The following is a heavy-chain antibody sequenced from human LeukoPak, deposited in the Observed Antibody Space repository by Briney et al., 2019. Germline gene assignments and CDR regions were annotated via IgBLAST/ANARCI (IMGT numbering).Heavy chain of an antibody. Sequence: ASVKVSCKASGYTFTGYYMHCGRQAPGQGREGLGWINPNSGGTNYAQKFQGRVTMTRDTSISTAYMELSRLRSDDTAVYYCARRRYCTNGLCYPFFDYWGQGTLVSVSS. CDR3: ARRRYCTNGLCYPFFDY. V-gene: IGHV1-2*02. CDR1: GYTFTGYY. D-gene: IGHD2-8*01. J-gene: IGHJ4*02. CDR2: INPNSGGT.